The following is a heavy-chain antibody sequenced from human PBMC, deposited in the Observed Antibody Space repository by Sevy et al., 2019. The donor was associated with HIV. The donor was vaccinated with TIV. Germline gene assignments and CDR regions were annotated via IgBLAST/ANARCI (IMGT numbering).Heavy chain of an antibody. CDR2: INEDGTEK. CDR3: ARDVAAGDF. V-gene: IGHV3-7*01. J-gene: IGHJ4*02. Sequence: GGSLRLSCAASGFTFTRYWMTWVRQSPGKGLQWLGNINEDGTEKYYRDSVRGRFTISTDNTKKSLHLQMNSLRVDDTGVYYGARDVAAGDFWGQGTLVTVSS. CDR1: GFTFTRYW. D-gene: IGHD2-21*01.